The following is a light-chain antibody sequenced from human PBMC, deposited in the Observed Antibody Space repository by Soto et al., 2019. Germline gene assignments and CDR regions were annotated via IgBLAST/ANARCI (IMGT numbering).Light chain of an antibody. V-gene: IGLV2-8*01. Sequence: HSVLTQPPSASGSPGQSVTISCTGTSNDVGGYNYVSWYQQHPGKAPKLMIYEVNKRPSGVPDRFSGSKSGNTASLTVSGLQAEDEADYYCSSFAGSNSFVFGTGTKVTVL. CDR1: SNDVGGYNY. CDR3: SSFAGSNSFV. CDR2: EVN. J-gene: IGLJ1*01.